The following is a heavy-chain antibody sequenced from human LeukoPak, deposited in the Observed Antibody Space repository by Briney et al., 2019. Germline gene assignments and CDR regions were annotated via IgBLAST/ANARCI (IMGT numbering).Heavy chain of an antibody. CDR3: ARAMDV. V-gene: IGHV3-7*03. Sequence: ESGGGVVQPGRSLRLSCAASGFTFTNYWMNWVRQAPGKGLEWVANINQDGTEKYYVDSVKGRFTISRDNAKNSLYLQMNSLRAEDTAVYHCARAMDVWSRGITVTVSS. CDR2: INQDGTEK. J-gene: IGHJ6*02. CDR1: GFTFTNYW.